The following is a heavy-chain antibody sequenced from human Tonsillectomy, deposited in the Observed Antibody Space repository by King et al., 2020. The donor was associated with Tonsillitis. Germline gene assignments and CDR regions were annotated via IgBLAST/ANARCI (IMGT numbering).Heavy chain of an antibody. J-gene: IGHJ3*02. CDR3: ARDSSGYYIPYALDI. Sequence: VQLQESGPGLVKPSETLSLTCTVSGGSISGYYWSWIRQPAGKGLEWIGRRFASGNTNYNPTLKSRVTMSVDKSKNQFSLKLSSVTAADTAVYYCARDSSGYYIPYALDIWGQGTMVTVS. CDR1: GGSISGYY. CDR2: RFASGNT. D-gene: IGHD3-22*01. V-gene: IGHV4-4*07.